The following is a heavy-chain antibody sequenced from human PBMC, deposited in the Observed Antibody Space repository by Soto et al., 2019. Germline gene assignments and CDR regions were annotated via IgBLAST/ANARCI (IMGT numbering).Heavy chain of an antibody. CDR2: ISGNGGDI. V-gene: IGHV3-23*01. D-gene: IGHD2-2*01. J-gene: IGHJ6*02. Sequence: PGGSLRLSCAASGFTFRNYAMSWVRQAPGKGLEWVSRISGNGGDINYADSVKGRFTISRDNSKNTLYLQMYSLRAEDTAVYYCAKRGDIVEVSRTFVGYGMDVWGQGTTVTVSS. CDR3: AKRGDIVEVSRTFVGYGMDV. CDR1: GFTFRNYA.